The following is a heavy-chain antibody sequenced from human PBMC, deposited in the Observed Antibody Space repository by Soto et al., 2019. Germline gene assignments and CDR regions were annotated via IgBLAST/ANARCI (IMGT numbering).Heavy chain of an antibody. J-gene: IGHJ6*02. V-gene: IGHV4-31*03. Sequence: SETLSLTCTVSGGSISSGGYYWSWIRQHPGKGLEWIGYIYYSGSTYYNPSLKSRVTISVDTSKNQFSLKLSSVTAADTAVYYCARADLSTYGMDVWGLGTTVTVSS. CDR2: IYYSGST. CDR3: ARADLSTYGMDV. CDR1: GGSISSGGYY.